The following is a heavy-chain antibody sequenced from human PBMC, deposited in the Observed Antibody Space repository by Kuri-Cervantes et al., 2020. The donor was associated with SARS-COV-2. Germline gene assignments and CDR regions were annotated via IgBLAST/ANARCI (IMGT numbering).Heavy chain of an antibody. CDR2: ISWNSGSI. J-gene: IGHJ4*02. Sequence: SLKISCAASGFTFDDYAMHWVRQAPGKGLEWVSGISWNSGSIGYAGSVKGRFTISRGNAKNSLYLQMNSLRAEDTALYYCVKDIDTASVVVPAAINFDYWGQGTLVTVSS. CDR1: GFTFDDYA. V-gene: IGHV3-9*01. CDR3: VKDIDTASVVVPAAINFDY. D-gene: IGHD2-2*02.